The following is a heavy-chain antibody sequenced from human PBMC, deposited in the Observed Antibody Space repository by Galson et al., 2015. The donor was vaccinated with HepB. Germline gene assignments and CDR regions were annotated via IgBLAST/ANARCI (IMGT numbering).Heavy chain of an antibody. V-gene: IGHV4-59*01. Sequence: ETLSLTCPVSGVSISSYYWSWIRQPPGKGLEWIGYIYYSGSTNYYPSLKSRVTISVDTSKNQFSLKLSSVTAADTAVYYCARCLRRGGYYDFWSGPPGWFDPWGQGTLVTVSS. CDR1: GVSISSYY. CDR3: ARCLRRGGYYDFWSGPPGWFDP. J-gene: IGHJ5*02. CDR2: IYYSGST. D-gene: IGHD3-3*01.